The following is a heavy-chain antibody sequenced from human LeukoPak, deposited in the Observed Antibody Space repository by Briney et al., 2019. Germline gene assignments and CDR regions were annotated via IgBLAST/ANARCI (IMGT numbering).Heavy chain of an antibody. D-gene: IGHD6-13*01. J-gene: IGHJ6*02. CDR3: ARDPLRSSWSTYNNAMDV. Sequence: GASVKVSCKASGYSFTSYAINWVRQAPGQGLEWMGWIRAYNGNTQYSQKVQGRVTMTTDASTSTAYMELVSLTSDDTAVYYCARDPLRSSWSTYNNAMDVWGQGTTVTVS. CDR2: IRAYNGNT. CDR1: GYSFTSYA. V-gene: IGHV1-18*04.